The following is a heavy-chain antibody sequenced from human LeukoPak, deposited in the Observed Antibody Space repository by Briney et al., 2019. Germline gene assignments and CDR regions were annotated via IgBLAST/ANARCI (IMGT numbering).Heavy chain of an antibody. CDR2: INHSGST. Sequence: KPSETLSLTCAVYGGSFSGYYWSWIRQPPGKGLEWIGEINHSGSTNYNPSLKSRVTISVDTSKNQFSLKLSSVTAADTAVYYCAKEGAYYDSGSYIGHYMDVWGKGTTVTVSS. CDR1: GGSFSGYY. J-gene: IGHJ6*03. D-gene: IGHD3-10*01. CDR3: AKEGAYYDSGSYIGHYMDV. V-gene: IGHV4-34*01.